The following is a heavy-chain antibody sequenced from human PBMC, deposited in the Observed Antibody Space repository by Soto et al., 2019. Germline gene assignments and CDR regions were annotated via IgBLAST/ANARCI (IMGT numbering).Heavy chain of an antibody. D-gene: IGHD2-2*01. J-gene: IGHJ4*02. V-gene: IGHV3-30*18. CDR2: ISYDGSNK. CDR3: AKDVGYCSSTSCSRFDY. Sequence: VGSLRLSCEASGFTIISYGMHCFLQYAVKVLEWVAVISYDGSNKYYADSVKGRFTISRDNSKNTLYLQMNSLRAEDTAVYYCAKDVGYCSSTSCSRFDYWGQGTLVTVSS. CDR1: GFTIISYG.